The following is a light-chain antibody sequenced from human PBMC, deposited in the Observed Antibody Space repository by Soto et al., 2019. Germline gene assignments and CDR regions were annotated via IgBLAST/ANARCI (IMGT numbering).Light chain of an antibody. CDR3: SSYTSSSLQV. CDR2: DVS. V-gene: IGLV2-14*01. CDR1: SSDVGGYNY. J-gene: IGLJ1*01. Sequence: QSALTQPASVSGSPGQSITISCTGTSSDVGGYNYVSWYQQHPGKAPKLMIYDVSKRPSGVSNRFSGSKSGNTASLTISGLQAEDEADYYCSSYTSSSLQVFGTGTKLTVL.